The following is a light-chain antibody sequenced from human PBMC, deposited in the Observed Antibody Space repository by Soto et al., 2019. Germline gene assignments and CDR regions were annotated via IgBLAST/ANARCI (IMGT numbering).Light chain of an antibody. CDR3: QHHNTSPPFT. CDR2: GTF. CDR1: QDIKTY. Sequence: IELTQSPSSLSASVGDRVSITCRASQDIKTYLAWYQQKQGKAPKLLISGTFTLQSGVPSRFNGSGSGTEFTLTISRLQPEDFATYYCQHHNTSPPFTFGPGTKVDLE. J-gene: IGKJ3*01. V-gene: IGKV1-9*01.